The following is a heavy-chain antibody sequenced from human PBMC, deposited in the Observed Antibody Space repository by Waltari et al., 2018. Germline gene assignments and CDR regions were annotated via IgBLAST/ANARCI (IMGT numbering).Heavy chain of an antibody. J-gene: IGHJ4*02. CDR1: GFTFGTYG. V-gene: IGHV3-30*02. CDR2: IAYDGSDK. CDR3: AKLSGRVPVDY. D-gene: IGHD3-3*01. Sequence: QVQLVESGGGVVQPGGSRRLSCAASGFTFGTYGMHWVRQAPGKGLEWVAFIAYDGSDKYYADSVKGRFTISRDNSKNTLYLAMDSLRAEDTAVYYCAKLSGRVPVDYWGQGTLVTVSS.